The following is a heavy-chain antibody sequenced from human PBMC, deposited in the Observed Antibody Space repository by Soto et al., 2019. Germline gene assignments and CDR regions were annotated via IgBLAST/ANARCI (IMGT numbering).Heavy chain of an antibody. Sequence: GGSLRLSCVVSGVTVNSNFMSWVRQAPGKGLEWVSVIFSGGNADYADSVKGRFIMPRDISKNTLYLQMNSLRAEDTAVYFCVKEFRGAFDYWGQGTLVTVSS. V-gene: IGHV3-53*01. CDR1: GVTVNSNF. D-gene: IGHD3-10*01. CDR3: VKEFRGAFDY. CDR2: IFSGGNA. J-gene: IGHJ4*02.